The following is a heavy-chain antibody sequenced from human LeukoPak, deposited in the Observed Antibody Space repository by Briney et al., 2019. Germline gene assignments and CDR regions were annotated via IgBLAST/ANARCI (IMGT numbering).Heavy chain of an antibody. CDR3: AKPSYYYDSSGYLPDY. Sequence: PGGSLRLSCAASGFTFSSYGMHWVRQAPGKGLEWVAVISYDGSNKYYADSVKGRFTISRDNSKNTLYLQMNSLRAEDTAVYYCAKPSYYYDSSGYLPDYWGRGTLVTVSS. D-gene: IGHD3-22*01. V-gene: IGHV3-30*18. CDR2: ISYDGSNK. CDR1: GFTFSSYG. J-gene: IGHJ4*02.